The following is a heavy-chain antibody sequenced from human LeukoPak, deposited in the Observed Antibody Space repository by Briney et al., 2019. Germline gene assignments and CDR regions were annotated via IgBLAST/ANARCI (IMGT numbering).Heavy chain of an antibody. V-gene: IGHV1-69*13. J-gene: IGHJ4*02. CDR3: AREDQEGLWF. Sequence: SVKVSCKASGYTFTVYTLQWVRQAPGQGLEWMGGIIPIFGTANYAQKFQGRVTITADESTSTAYMELSSLRSEDTAVYYCAREDQEGLWFGGQGTLVTVSS. CDR1: GYTFTVYT. D-gene: IGHD3-10*01. CDR2: IIPIFGTA.